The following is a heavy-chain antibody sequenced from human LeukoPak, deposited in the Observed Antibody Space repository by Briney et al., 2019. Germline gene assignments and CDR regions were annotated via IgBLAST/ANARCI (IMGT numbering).Heavy chain of an antibody. CDR1: GFTFSTYS. D-gene: IGHD3-10*01. J-gene: IGHJ4*02. CDR3: ARAEGSGSSFDY. V-gene: IGHV3-48*02. CDR2: ISSSSSII. Sequence: GGSLRLSCAASGFTFSTYSMNWVRQAPGKGLEWVSYISSSSSIIYYADSVKGRFTISRDNAKNSLYLQMNRLRDEDTAVYYCARAEGSGSSFDYWGQGTLVTVSS.